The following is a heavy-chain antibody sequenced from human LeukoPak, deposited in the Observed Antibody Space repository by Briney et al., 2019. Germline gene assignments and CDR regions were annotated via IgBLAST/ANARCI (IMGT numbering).Heavy chain of an antibody. J-gene: IGHJ6*03. V-gene: IGHV4-59*01. CDR3: ARVAIPYDISPYYDGYMDV. Sequence: SETLSLTCAVSGGSISGYYWSWIRQSPDKGLEWIGYIYYSGSTNYNPSLQSRVTISVDTSKNQLSLKITSVTAADTAVYYCARVAIPYDISPYYDGYMDVWGKGTTVTVSS. CDR1: GGSISGYY. CDR2: IYYSGST. D-gene: IGHD3-22*01.